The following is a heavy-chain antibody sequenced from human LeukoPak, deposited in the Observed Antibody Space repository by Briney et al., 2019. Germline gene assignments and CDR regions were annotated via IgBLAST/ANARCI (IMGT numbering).Heavy chain of an antibody. J-gene: IGHJ5*02. Sequence: SQTLSLTCGISGDSVSSNSAAWNWIRQSPSRGLEWLGRTYYRSKWYNDYAVSVKSRITINPDTSKNQFSLQLNSVTPEDTAVYYCALGGVLERGFDPWGQGTLVTVSS. CDR2: TYYRSKWYN. D-gene: IGHD2-8*01. CDR3: ALGGVLERGFDP. CDR1: GDSVSSNSAA. V-gene: IGHV6-1*01.